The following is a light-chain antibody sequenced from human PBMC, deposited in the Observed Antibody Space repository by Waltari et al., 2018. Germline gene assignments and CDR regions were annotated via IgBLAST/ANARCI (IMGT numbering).Light chain of an antibody. V-gene: IGKV1-17*02. J-gene: IGKJ4*01. Sequence: DIQMTQSPSSLSTSVGDTVTITCRASLDISSYLNWFQQKPGKAPKLLIYAATTLQSGVPSRFSGSGSGTDFTLTISNLQPEDFATYYCLQHNSYPLTFGGGTKVELK. CDR1: LDISSY. CDR2: AAT. CDR3: LQHNSYPLT.